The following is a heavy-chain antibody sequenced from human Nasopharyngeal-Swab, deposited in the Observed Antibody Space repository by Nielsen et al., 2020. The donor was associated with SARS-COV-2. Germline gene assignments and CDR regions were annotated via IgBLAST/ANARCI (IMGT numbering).Heavy chain of an antibody. CDR2: ISSSSSTI. CDR3: ATYPRHDAFDI. D-gene: IGHD6-25*01. V-gene: IGHV3-48*04. J-gene: IGHJ3*02. Sequence: GGSLRLSCAASGFTFSSYSLNWVRQAPGKGLEWVSFISSSSSTIKYADSVKGRFTISRDNAKNSLYLQMNSLRAEDTAVYYCATYPRHDAFDIWGQGTMVTVSS. CDR1: GFTFSSYS.